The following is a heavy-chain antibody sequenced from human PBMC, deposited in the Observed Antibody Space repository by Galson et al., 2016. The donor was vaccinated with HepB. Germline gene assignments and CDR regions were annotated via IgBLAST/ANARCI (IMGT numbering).Heavy chain of an antibody. J-gene: IGHJ3*02. V-gene: IGHV4-59*01. CDR2: SHSSGAT. D-gene: IGHD1-14*01. Sequence: SETLSLTCTVSGGSITTSYWSWIRQPPGMGLEWIAFSHSSGATSYSPSPNSRVTISVDTSKSQFSFRLRSVTAADTAVYYCARNAPKLGITDAFDIWGQGAMVTASS. CDR1: GGSITTSY. CDR3: ARNAPKLGITDAFDI.